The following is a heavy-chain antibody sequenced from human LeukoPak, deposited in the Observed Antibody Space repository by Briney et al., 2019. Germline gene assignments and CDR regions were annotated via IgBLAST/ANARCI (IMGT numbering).Heavy chain of an antibody. CDR3: ARAVVGSAYDYFDY. CDR1: GFTFRTYA. CDR2: ISYDGSNK. J-gene: IGHJ4*02. V-gene: IGHV3-30-3*01. Sequence: GGSLRLSCAASGFTFRTYAMHWLRQAPGKGLEWVAVISYDGSNKYYAESVKGRFTISRDNSKNTLYLQMNSLRAEDTAVYFCARAVVGSAYDYFDYWGQGTLVTVSS. D-gene: IGHD5-12*01.